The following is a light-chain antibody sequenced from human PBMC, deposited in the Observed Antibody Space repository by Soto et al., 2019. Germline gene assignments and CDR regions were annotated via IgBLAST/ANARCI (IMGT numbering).Light chain of an antibody. CDR2: DVS. Sequence: QSALTQPASVSGSPGQSITLSCTGTSSDVGGYNYVSWYQQHAGKAPKLMIYDVSNRPSGVSNRFSGSKSGNTASLSISGLQAEDEADYFCSSYTSSSLVFGGGTKVTVL. CDR3: SSYTSSSLV. CDR1: SSDVGGYNY. J-gene: IGLJ2*01. V-gene: IGLV2-14*01.